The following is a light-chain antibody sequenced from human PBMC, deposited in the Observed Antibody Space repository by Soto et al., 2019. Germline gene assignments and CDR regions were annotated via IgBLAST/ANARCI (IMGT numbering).Light chain of an antibody. J-gene: IGKJ5*01. CDR3: QQRSNRPPT. CDR2: GAS. V-gene: IGKV3D-20*02. Sequence: EIVLTQSPGTLSLSPGGRATLSCRASQSGRDMYLAWYQQKPGQAPRLLIYGASSRATGIPDRFSGSGSGTDFTLTISSLEPEDFAVYYCQQRSNRPPTFGQGTRLEI. CDR1: QSGRDMY.